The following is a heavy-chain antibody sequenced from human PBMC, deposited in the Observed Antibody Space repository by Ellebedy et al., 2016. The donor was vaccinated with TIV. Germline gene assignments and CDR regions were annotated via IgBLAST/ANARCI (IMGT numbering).Heavy chain of an antibody. V-gene: IGHV3-23*01. J-gene: IGHJ4*02. CDR1: GLTFSNYA. Sequence: PGGSLRLSCAASGLTFSNYAMSWVRQAPGKGLEWVSDISDSGASTYYVDSVKGRFTISRDNSKNTVSLQMNGLRAEDAAVYYCAKGAIHYTTFFDYWGQGTLVTVSS. D-gene: IGHD2-2*02. CDR2: ISDSGAST. CDR3: AKGAIHYTTFFDY.